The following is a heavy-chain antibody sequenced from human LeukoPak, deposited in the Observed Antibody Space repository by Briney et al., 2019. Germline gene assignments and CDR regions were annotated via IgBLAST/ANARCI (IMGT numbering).Heavy chain of an antibody. D-gene: IGHD2-2*01. J-gene: IGHJ2*01. CDR1: GGSISSSSYY. V-gene: IGHV4-39*07. CDR3: ARETLLSVTTPWYFDL. Sequence: PSETLSLTCTVSGGSISSSSYYWGWIRQPPGKGLEWIGSIYYSGSTYYNPSLKSRVTISVDTSKNQFSLKLSSVTAADTAVYYCARETLLSVTTPWYFDLWGRGTLVTVSS. CDR2: IYYSGST.